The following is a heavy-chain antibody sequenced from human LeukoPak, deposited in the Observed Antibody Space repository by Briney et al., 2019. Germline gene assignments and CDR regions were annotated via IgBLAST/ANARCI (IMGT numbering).Heavy chain of an antibody. CDR1: GGSFSGYY. V-gene: IGHV4-34*01. CDR2: INHSGST. CDR3: AREEFGELLFDY. J-gene: IGHJ4*02. D-gene: IGHD3-10*01. Sequence: SETLSLTCAVYGGSFSGYYWSWIRQPPGKGLEWIGEINHSGSTNYNPSLKSRVTMSVDTSKNQFSLKLSSVTAADTAVYYCAREEFGELLFDYWGQGTLVTVSS.